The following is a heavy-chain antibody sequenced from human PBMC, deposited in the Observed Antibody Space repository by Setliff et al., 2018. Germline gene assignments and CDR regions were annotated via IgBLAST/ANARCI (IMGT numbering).Heavy chain of an antibody. V-gene: IGHV1-69*13. J-gene: IGHJ6*02. CDR1: GGTFSSYA. CDR2: IIPIFGTA. CDR3: ARVRTPGTGYYYYAMDV. Sequence: GASVKVSCKASGGTFSSYAISWVRQAPGQGLEWMGRIIPIFGTANYAQKFQGRVTITADESTSTAYMELSSLRSEDTAVYYCARVRTPGTGYYYYAMDVWGQGTTVTVSS. D-gene: IGHD3-10*01.